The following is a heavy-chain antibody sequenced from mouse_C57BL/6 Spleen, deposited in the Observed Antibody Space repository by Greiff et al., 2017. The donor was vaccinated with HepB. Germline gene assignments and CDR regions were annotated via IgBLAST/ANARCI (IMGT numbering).Heavy chain of an antibody. V-gene: IGHV1-69*01. CDR2: IDPSDSYT. CDR3: ARDYYGNYDLDY. Sequence: QVQLKQPGAELVMPGASVKLSCKASGYTFTSYWMHWVKQRPGQGLEWIGEIDPSDSYTNYNQKFKGKSTLTVDKSSSTAYMQLSSLTSEDSAVYYCARDYYGNYDLDYWGQGTTLTVSS. CDR1: GYTFTSYW. J-gene: IGHJ2*01. D-gene: IGHD2-1*01.